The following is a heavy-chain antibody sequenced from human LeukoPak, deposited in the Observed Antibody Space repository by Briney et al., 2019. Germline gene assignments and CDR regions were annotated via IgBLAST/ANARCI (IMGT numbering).Heavy chain of an antibody. V-gene: IGHV3-43D*03. CDR3: ARGAGSYYFDY. D-gene: IGHD6-19*01. Sequence: RGSLRLSCAASGFTFDDYAMHWVRQAPGKGLEWVSLISWDGGSTYYADSVKGRFTISRDNSKNSLYLQMNSLRAEDTALYYCARGAGSYYFDYWGQGTLVTVSS. J-gene: IGHJ4*02. CDR2: ISWDGGST. CDR1: GFTFDDYA.